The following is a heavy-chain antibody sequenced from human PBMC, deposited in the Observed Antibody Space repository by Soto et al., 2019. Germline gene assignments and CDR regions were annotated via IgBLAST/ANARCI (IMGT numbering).Heavy chain of an antibody. D-gene: IGHD3-3*01. Sequence: GSLRLCCAASGFTFSSYEMNWVREAPGQGLEWVSYISDSGGTVYYADSVKGRFTVSRDNAQNSVYLQMNSLRTEDTAVYYCARDLLHYDFWSGYSAYFYYGMDVWGPGTTVTVSS. CDR1: GFTFSSYE. J-gene: IGHJ6*02. CDR3: ARDLLHYDFWSGYSAYFYYGMDV. V-gene: IGHV3-48*03. CDR2: ISDSGGTV.